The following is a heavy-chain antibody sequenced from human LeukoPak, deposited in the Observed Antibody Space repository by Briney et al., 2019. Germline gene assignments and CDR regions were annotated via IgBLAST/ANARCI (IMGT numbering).Heavy chain of an antibody. CDR3: AGEGGWFVVLLTTIGY. V-gene: IGHV1-18*04. J-gene: IGHJ4*02. CDR1: GYTFTSYG. Sequence: DSVKLSCKASGYTFTSYGISWVRQAPGQGHEWMGWMSAYNGNTTYAQKLQGRVTMTTDTSTSTAYMELRSLRSADTAVYYCAGEGGWFVVLLTTIGYWGQGTLVTVSA. D-gene: IGHD3-10*01. CDR2: MSAYNGNT.